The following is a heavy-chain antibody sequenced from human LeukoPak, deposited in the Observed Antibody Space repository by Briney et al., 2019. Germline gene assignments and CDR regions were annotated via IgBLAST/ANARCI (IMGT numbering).Heavy chain of an antibody. Sequence: VASVKVSCKASGYTFTSYGISWVRQAPGQGLEWMGWISAYNGNTNYAQKLQGRVTMTTDTSTSTAYMELRSLRSDDTAVYYCAREKSITIFGVVLTSFDPWGQGTLVTVSS. CDR2: ISAYNGNT. CDR3: AREKSITIFGVVLTSFDP. CDR1: GYTFTSYG. V-gene: IGHV1-18*01. D-gene: IGHD3-3*01. J-gene: IGHJ5*02.